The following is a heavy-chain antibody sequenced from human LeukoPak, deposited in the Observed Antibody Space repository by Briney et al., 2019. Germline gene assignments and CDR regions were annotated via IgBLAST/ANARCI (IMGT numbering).Heavy chain of an antibody. CDR1: VVSFCKAR. V-gene: IGHV3-15*01. CDR2: IKSNTDGGTT. CDR3: AKEISLAAPISN. Sequence: GGALRDSCVASVVSFCKARISSVRHAPGKGLEWVCRIKSNTDGGTTDYAARVKGRFTISRDDSKNTLYLQINSPKTEDTAVYYCAKEISLAAPISNGGQGTLVTVSS. J-gene: IGHJ4*02.